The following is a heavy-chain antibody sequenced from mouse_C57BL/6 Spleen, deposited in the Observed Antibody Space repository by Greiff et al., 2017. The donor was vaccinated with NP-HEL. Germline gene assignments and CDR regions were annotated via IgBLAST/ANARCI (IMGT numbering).Heavy chain of an antibody. D-gene: IGHD2-3*01. CDR3: ARSGYDGYWDY. CDR1: GYTFTSYW. J-gene: IGHJ2*01. CDR2: IHPNSGST. Sequence: VQLQQPGAELVKPGASVKLSCKASGYTFTSYWMHWVKQRPGQGLEWIGMIHPNSGSTNYNEKFKSKATLTVDKSSSTAYMHLSSLTSEDSAVYYCARSGYDGYWDYWGQGTTLTVSS. V-gene: IGHV1-64*01.